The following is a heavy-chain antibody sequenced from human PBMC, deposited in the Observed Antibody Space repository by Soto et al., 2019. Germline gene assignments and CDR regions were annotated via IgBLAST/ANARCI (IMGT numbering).Heavy chain of an antibody. CDR1: GFSLSNARMG. J-gene: IGHJ5*02. CDR3: ARRGRTGTSGFDP. CDR2: IFLNDEK. D-gene: IGHD1-7*01. V-gene: IGHV2-26*01. Sequence: SGPTLVNPTETLTLTCTVSGFSLSNARMGVSWIRQPPGKALEWLAHIFLNDEKSYSTSLKSRLTISKDISKSQVVLTMTNMDPVDTATYYCARRGRTGTSGFDPWGQGTLVTVSS.